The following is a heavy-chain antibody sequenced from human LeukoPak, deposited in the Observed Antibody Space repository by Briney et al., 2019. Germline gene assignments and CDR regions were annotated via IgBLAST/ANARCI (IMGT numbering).Heavy chain of an antibody. V-gene: IGHV3-9*01. D-gene: IGHD6-13*01. CDR3: AREGQQLVIDY. J-gene: IGHJ4*02. Sequence: GGSLRLSCAASGFTFKNYGMHWARQAPGKGLEWVSGISRNGATIAYADSVKGRFTISRDNAKNSLYLQMNSLRAEDTAVYYCAREGQQLVIDYWGQGTLVTVSS. CDR1: GFTFKNYG. CDR2: ISRNGATI.